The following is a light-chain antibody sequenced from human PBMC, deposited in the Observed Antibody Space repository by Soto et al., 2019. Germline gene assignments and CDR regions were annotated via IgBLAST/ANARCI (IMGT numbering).Light chain of an antibody. J-gene: IGKJ1*01. CDR3: QQYNSYVWT. Sequence: DIQMTQSPSTLSASVGDRVTITCRASQSVRSWLAWYQQKPGKAPKLLIYDASRLESGVPSRFSGSGSGTEFTLSVSSLQPDDFAAYYCQQYNSYVWTFGQGTKVDIK. CDR1: QSVRSW. CDR2: DAS. V-gene: IGKV1-5*01.